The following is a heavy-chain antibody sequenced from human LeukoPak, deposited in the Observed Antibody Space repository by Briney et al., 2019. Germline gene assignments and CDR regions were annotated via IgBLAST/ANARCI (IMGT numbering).Heavy chain of an antibody. D-gene: IGHD6-19*01. Sequence: PSETLSLTCAVYGGSFSGYYWSWIRQAPGKGLEWIGEINHSGSTNYNLSLKSRVTISVDTSKNQFSLRLSSVTAADTAVYYCARVPSTLRRHEKQWLVINYYYYYMDVWGKGTTVTVSS. CDR1: GGSFSGYY. CDR3: ARVPSTLRRHEKQWLVINYYYYYMDV. CDR2: INHSGST. V-gene: IGHV4-34*01. J-gene: IGHJ6*03.